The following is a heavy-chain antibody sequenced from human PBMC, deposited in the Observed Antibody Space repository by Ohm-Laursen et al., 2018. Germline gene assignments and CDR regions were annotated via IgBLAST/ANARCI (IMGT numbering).Heavy chain of an antibody. V-gene: IGHV4-59*08. CDR3: ARPLVGVDPHSGYVDY. CDR2: IYYSGST. D-gene: IGHD1-26*01. J-gene: IGHJ4*02. Sequence: ETLSLTCTVSGGSISSYYWSWIRQPPGKGLEWIGYIYYSGSTNYNPSLKSRVTISVDTSKNQFPLKLSSVTAADTAVYYCARPLVGVDPHSGYVDYWGQGTLVTVSS. CDR1: GGSISSYY.